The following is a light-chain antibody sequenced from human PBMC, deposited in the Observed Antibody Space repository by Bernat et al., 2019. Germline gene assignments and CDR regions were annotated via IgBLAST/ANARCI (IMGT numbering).Light chain of an antibody. CDR1: SSDVGNYNF. CDR3: CSYAGSYTRV. Sequence: QSALTQPRSVSGSPGQSVTISCTGTSSDVGNYNFVSWYQQHPGKAPKLMVYDVSERPSGVPDRFSGSKSGNTASLTISGLQAEDEADYYCCSYAGSYTRVFGGGTMLTVL. CDR2: DVS. J-gene: IGLJ3*02. V-gene: IGLV2-11*01.